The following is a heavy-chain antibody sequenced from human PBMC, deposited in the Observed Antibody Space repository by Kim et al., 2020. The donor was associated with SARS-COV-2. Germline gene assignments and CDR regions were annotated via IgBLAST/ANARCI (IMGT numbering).Heavy chain of an antibody. CDR3: AREGLVLQYLVIGWFDP. J-gene: IGHJ5*02. Sequence: ASVKVSCKASGYTFTSYAMNWVRQAPGQGLEWMGWINTNTGNPTYAQGFTGRFVFSLDTSVSTAYLQISSLKAEDTAVYYCAREGLVLQYLVIGWFDPWGQGTLVTVSS. CDR2: INTNTGNP. CDR1: GYTFTSYA. D-gene: IGHD4-4*01. V-gene: IGHV7-4-1*02.